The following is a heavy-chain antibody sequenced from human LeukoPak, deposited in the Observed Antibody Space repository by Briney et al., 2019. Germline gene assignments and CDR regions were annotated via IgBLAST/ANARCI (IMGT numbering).Heavy chain of an antibody. CDR3: ARELWFGDGDYFDY. CDR2: IYYSGST. J-gene: IGHJ4*02. D-gene: IGHD3-10*01. CDR1: GDSMTSYY. Sequence: SETLSLTCIVSGDSMTSYYWTWIRQSPGKGLEWIGYIYYSGSTNYNPSLKSRVTISVDTSKNQFSLKLSSVTAADTAVYYCARELWFGDGDYFDYWGQGTLVTVPS. V-gene: IGHV4-59*01.